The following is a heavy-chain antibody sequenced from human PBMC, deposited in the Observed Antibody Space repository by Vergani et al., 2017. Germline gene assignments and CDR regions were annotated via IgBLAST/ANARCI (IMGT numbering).Heavy chain of an antibody. J-gene: IGHJ6*02. V-gene: IGHV3-7*01. CDR2: IKQDVSEK. CDR3: ARDSMAAAGRYYYYYYGMDV. CDR1: GFTFSSYW. Sequence: EVQLVDSGGGLVQPGGSLRLSCAASGFTFSSYWMSWVRQAPGKGLEGVANIKQDVSEKYYVDSVKGRFTISRENANNSLYLQMNSLRAEDTAVYYCARDSMAAAGRYYYYYYGMDVWGQGTTVTVSS. D-gene: IGHD6-13*01.